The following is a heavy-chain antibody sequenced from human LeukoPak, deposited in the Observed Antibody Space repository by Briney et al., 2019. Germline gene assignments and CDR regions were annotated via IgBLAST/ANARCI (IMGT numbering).Heavy chain of an antibody. J-gene: IGHJ4*02. Sequence: SETLSLTCTVSGGSISSYLWSWIRQSPGKGPEWLGYIYNSGSTNYNPSLRSRVTISLDTSKNQFSLRQSFVTAADTAVYYCARDKSLRGNWFGNDYWGQGTLVTVSS. CDR1: GGSISSYL. D-gene: IGHD3-10*01. CDR2: IYNSGST. CDR3: ARDKSLRGNWFGNDY. V-gene: IGHV4-59*01.